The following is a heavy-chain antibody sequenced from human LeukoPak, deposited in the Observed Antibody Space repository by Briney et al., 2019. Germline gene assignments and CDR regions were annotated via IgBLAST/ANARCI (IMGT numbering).Heavy chain of an antibody. CDR3: TRDQTPYY. Sequence: GGSLRLSCAASGFTFGDYAMTWVRQAPGKGLEWVGFIASETYGGTAEYAASVKGRFTISRDDSKSIAYLQMNSLKTEDTAVYYCTRDQTPYYWGQGTLVTVSP. CDR2: IASETYGGTA. V-gene: IGHV3-49*04. CDR1: GFTFGDYA. J-gene: IGHJ4*02.